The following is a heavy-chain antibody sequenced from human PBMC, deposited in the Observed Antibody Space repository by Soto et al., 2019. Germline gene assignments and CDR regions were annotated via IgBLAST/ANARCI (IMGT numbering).Heavy chain of an antibody. CDR2: ISSSSSTI. CDR1: GFTFSSYS. CDR3: AREAMVRGLNWFAP. D-gene: IGHD3-10*01. V-gene: IGHV3-48*01. J-gene: IGHJ5*02. Sequence: GGSLRLSCAASGFTFSSYSMNWVRQAPGKGLEWVSYISSSSSTIYYADSVKGRFTISRDNAKNSLYLQMNSLRAEDTAVYYRAREAMVRGLNWFAPWGQGTLVTVSS.